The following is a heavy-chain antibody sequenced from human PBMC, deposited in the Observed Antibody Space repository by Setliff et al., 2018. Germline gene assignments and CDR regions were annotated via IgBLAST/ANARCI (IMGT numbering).Heavy chain of an antibody. CDR2: IDSSSTWI. CDR3: GALSGLRGFTYCIVNF. V-gene: IGHV3-21*01. J-gene: IGHJ4*02. D-gene: IGHD2-15*01. CDR1: GFTFSSYT. Sequence: GGSLRLSCAASGFTFSSYTMNWVRQAPGQGLEWVSSIDSSSTWIYYADSVKGRFTISRDNAKNSLYLQMNSLRAEDTATYYCGALSGLRGFTYCIVNFWGQGTLVTVSS.